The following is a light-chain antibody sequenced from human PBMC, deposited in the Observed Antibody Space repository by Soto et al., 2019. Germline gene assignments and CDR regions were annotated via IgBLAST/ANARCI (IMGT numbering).Light chain of an antibody. CDR3: CSYANSNTVL. V-gene: IGLV2-23*02. CDR2: EVT. CDR1: SSDVGSYDL. J-gene: IGLJ2*01. Sequence: QSALTQPASVSGSPGQSITISCTGTSSDVGSYDLVSWYQPHPGTAPKRIIYEVTKRPSGVANRFSGSKSGNTASLTISGLQAEDDSEDYCCSYANSNTVLFGGGTKLTVL.